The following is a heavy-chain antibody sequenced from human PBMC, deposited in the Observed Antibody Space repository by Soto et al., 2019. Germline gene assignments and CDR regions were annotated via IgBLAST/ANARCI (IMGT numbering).Heavy chain of an antibody. J-gene: IGHJ4*02. CDR2: ISAYNGNT. D-gene: IGHD3-3*01. CDR1: GYTFTSYG. V-gene: IGHV1-18*04. Sequence: QVQLMQSGAEVKKPGASVKVSCKASGYTFTSYGISWVRQAPGQGLEWMGWISAYNGNTNYAQKLQGRVTMTTDTSTSTAYMELRSLRSDDTAVYYCARELSPYDFWSGYPYYFDYWGQGTLVTVSS. CDR3: ARELSPYDFWSGYPYYFDY.